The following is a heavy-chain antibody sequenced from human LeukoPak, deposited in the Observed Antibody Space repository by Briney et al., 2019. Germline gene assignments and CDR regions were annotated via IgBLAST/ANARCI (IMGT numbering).Heavy chain of an antibody. Sequence: SVKVSCKASGYTFTGYYMHWVRQAPGQGLEWMGRIIPILGIANYAQKLQGRVTITADKSTSTAYMELSSLRSEDTAVYYCARGRGDYWSQGTLVTVSS. CDR1: GYTFTGYY. V-gene: IGHV1-69*04. D-gene: IGHD3-16*01. CDR2: IIPILGIA. J-gene: IGHJ4*02. CDR3: ARGRGDY.